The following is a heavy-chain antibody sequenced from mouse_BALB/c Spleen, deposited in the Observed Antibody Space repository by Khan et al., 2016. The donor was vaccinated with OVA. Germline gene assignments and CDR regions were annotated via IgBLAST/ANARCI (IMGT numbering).Heavy chain of an antibody. V-gene: IGHV5-6*01. Sequence: EVELVESGGDLVKPGGSLKLSCAASGFTFSTYAMSWVRQTPDKRLEWVATINTGGDYIYYPDSVKGRFTISRDNAKNTLYLQMSSLRSEDTAIYFCARHNYGPFAYWGQGTLVTVSA. CDR3: ARHNYGPFAY. J-gene: IGHJ3*01. CDR2: INTGGDYI. CDR1: GFTFSTYA. D-gene: IGHD1-1*01.